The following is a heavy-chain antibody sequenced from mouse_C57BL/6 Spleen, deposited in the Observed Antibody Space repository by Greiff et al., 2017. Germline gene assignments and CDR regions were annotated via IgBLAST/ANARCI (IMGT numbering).Heavy chain of an antibody. CDR1: GYTFTSYW. CDR2: IYPGSGST. J-gene: IGHJ2*01. V-gene: IGHV1-55*01. D-gene: IGHD2-5*01. Sequence: VQLQQPGAELVKPGASVKMSCKASGYTFTSYWITWVKQRPGQGLEWIGDIYPGSGSTNYNEKFKSKATLTVDTSSSTAYMRLSSLTSEDSAVYYCARCYYSIRGYFDYWGQGTTLTVSS. CDR3: ARCYYSIRGYFDY.